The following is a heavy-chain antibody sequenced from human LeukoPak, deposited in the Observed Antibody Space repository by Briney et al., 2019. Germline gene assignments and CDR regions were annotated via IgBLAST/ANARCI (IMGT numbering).Heavy chain of an antibody. CDR3: ARGSTLIRGFDY. Sequence: SETLSLTCTVSGGSISSGDYYWNWIRQHPEKSLEWIGYIFYSGSAYYNPSLKSRVTISVDTSKNQFSLKLSSVTAADTAVYYCARGSTLIRGFDYWGQGALVTVSS. D-gene: IGHD3-10*01. CDR1: GGSISSGDYY. CDR2: IFYSGSA. J-gene: IGHJ4*02. V-gene: IGHV4-31*03.